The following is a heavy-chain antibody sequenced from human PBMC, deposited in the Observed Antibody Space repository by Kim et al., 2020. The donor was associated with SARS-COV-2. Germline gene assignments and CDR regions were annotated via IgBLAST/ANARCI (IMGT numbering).Heavy chain of an antibody. D-gene: IGHD1-26*01. CDR1: GFTFSSYW. CDR3: GRETPVRWEYYFDY. CDR2: VNRDGSTT. V-gene: IGHV3-74*01. Sequence: GGSLRLSCAASGFTFSSYWMHWVRQAPGKGLVWVSRVNRDGSTTTYEDSVKGRFTISRDNAKNTLSLQMNSRRTEDTAVYYCGRETPVRWEYYFDYWGQGILVTVSS. J-gene: IGHJ4*02.